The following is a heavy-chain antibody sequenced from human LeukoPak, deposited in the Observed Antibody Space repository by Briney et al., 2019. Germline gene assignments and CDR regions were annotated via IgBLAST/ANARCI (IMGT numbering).Heavy chain of an antibody. CDR3: ARAGRIAAAGTFDY. V-gene: IGHV1-69*04. CDR2: IIPILGIA. D-gene: IGHD6-13*01. J-gene: IGHJ4*02. Sequence: PVKLSCKAPGGTFCSYAISWVRQAPGQGLEWMGRIIPILGIANYAQKFQGRVTITADKSTSTAYMELSSLRSEDTAVYYCARAGRIAAAGTFDYWGQGTLVTVSS. CDR1: GGTFCSYA.